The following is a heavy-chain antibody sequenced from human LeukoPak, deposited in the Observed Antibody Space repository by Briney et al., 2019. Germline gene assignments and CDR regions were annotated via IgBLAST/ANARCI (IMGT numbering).Heavy chain of an antibody. J-gene: IGHJ4*02. V-gene: IGHV4-39*01. CDR1: RGSISSSSYY. Sequence: PSETLSLTCTGSRGSISSSSYYWGWIRQPPGKGLEWIGSIYYSGSTYYNPSLKSRVTISVDTSKNQFSLQLSSVTAADTAVYYCARRMVRGTIDYWGQGTLVTVSS. D-gene: IGHD3-10*01. CDR3: ARRMVRGTIDY. CDR2: IYYSGST.